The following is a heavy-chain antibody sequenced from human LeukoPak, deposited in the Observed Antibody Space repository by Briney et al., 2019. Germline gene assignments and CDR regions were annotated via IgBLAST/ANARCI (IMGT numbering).Heavy chain of an antibody. V-gene: IGHV4-34*01. CDR1: GGSFSGYY. CDR2: INHSGST. D-gene: IGHD2-8*01. Sequence: SETLSLTCAVYGGSFSGYYWSWIRQPPGKGLEWIGEINHSGSTNYNPSLKSRVTISVDTSKNQFSLKLSSVIAADTAVYYCARTQYEGWFDPWGQGTLVTVSS. CDR3: ARTQYEGWFDP. J-gene: IGHJ5*02.